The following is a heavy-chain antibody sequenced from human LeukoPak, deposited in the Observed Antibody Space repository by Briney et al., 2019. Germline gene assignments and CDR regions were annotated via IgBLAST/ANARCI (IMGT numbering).Heavy chain of an antibody. CDR3: AKGIYSSGWSYFDY. J-gene: IGHJ4*01. CDR2: LSGSGITT. CDR1: GFTFSNSA. D-gene: IGHD6-19*01. V-gene: IGHV3-23*01. Sequence: GGSLRLSCQASGFTFSNSAMSWVGQAPGKGLEGVSTLSGSGITTYYADSVKGRFTISRDNSKNTLYLQMNSLRAEDTAVYYCAKGIYSSGWSYFDYWGHGTLVTVSS.